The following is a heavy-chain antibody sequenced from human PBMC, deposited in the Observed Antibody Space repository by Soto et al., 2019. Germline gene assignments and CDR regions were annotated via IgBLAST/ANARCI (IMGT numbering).Heavy chain of an antibody. Sequence: EVQLVESGGGLVQPGGSLKLSCAASGFTFSGSAMHWVRQAPGKGLEWVGRIRSKANSDATVYAASVKGRFTISRDDSKXXAYLQMNSLKAEDTAVYYCPTPSIHYDILTDYFNYWGQGSLVTVSS. CDR2: IRSKANSDAT. J-gene: IGHJ4*02. CDR1: GFTFSGSA. CDR3: PTPSIHYDILTDYFNY. D-gene: IGHD3-9*01. V-gene: IGHV3-73*02.